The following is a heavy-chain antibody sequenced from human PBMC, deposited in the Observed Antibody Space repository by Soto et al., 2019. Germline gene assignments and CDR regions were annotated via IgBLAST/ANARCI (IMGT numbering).Heavy chain of an antibody. J-gene: IGHJ4*02. CDR2: IWYDGGTK. D-gene: IGHD1-1*01. CDR3: ARGVETYYFDY. Sequence: SLRLSCAESVFTFRSYGMHWVRQAPGKGLEWVALIWYDGGTKYYADSVKGRFTISRDNAKNTLYLQMNSLRAEDTAVYYCARGVETYYFDYWGQGTPVTVSS. V-gene: IGHV3-33*01. CDR1: VFTFRSYG.